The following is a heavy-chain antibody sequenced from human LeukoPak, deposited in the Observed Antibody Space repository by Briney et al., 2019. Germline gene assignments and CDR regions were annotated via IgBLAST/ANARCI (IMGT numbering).Heavy chain of an antibody. D-gene: IGHD3-3*01. CDR3: AKDPDFWSGSKRKFDY. J-gene: IGHJ4*02. V-gene: IGHV3-23*01. CDR1: GFTFSSYA. Sequence: GGSLRLSCAASGFTFSSYAMSWVRQAPGKGLEWVSAISGSGGSTYYADSVKGRFTISRDNSKNTLHLQMNSLRAEDTAVYYCAKDPDFWSGSKRKFDYWGQGTLVTVSS. CDR2: ISGSGGST.